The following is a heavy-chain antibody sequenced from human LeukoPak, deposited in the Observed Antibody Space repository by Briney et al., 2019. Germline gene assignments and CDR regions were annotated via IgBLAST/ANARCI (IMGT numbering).Heavy chain of an antibody. CDR3: ARGLLSSSSVDY. Sequence: GGSLRLSCVASGFTFSSYSMNWVRQAPGKGLEWVSSISSSSSYIYYADSVKGRFTISRDNAKNSLYLQMNSLRAEDTAVYYCARGLLSSSSVDYWGQGTLATVSS. V-gene: IGHV3-21*01. CDR1: GFTFSSYS. J-gene: IGHJ4*02. D-gene: IGHD6-6*01. CDR2: ISSSSSYI.